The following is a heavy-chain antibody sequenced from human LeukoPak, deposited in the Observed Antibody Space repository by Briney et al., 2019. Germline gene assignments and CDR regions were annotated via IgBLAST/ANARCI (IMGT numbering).Heavy chain of an antibody. D-gene: IGHD6-19*01. Sequence: SETLSLTCTVSGGSISSYYWSWIRQPPGKGLEWIGYIYYSGSTNYNPSLKSRVTISVDTSKNQFSLKVNSVTAADTAVYYCARLRGATVAHNWFDPWGQGTLVTVSS. CDR1: GGSISSYY. V-gene: IGHV4-59*01. CDR3: ARLRGATVAHNWFDP. CDR2: IYYSGST. J-gene: IGHJ5*02.